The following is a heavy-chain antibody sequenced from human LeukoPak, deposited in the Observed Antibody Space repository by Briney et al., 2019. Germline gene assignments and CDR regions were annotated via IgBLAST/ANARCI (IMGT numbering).Heavy chain of an antibody. CDR2: IWYDGSNK. D-gene: IGHD3-3*01. CDR3: ARGDPFWSGYYSDY. V-gene: IGHV3-33*01. CDR1: GFTFSSYG. Sequence: GGSLRLSCAASGFTFSSYGMHWVRQAPGKGLEWVAVIWYDGSNKYYADSVKGRFTISRDNSKNTLYLQMNSLRAEDTAVYYCARGDPFWSGYYSDYWGQGTLVTVSS. J-gene: IGHJ4*02.